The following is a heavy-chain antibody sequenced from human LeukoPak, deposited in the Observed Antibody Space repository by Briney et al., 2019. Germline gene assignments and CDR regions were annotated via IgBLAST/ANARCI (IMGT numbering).Heavy chain of an antibody. J-gene: IGHJ4*02. D-gene: IGHD2-2*01. Sequence: PGGSLRLSCAASGFTFSTHWMHWVRQAPGKGLVWVSRINTGGSSTTYADSVKGRFTISRDNAKNTVYLQMNSLRAEDTAVYYCARDRGHAYFFDYWGQGALVTVSS. V-gene: IGHV3-74*01. CDR3: ARDRGHAYFFDY. CDR1: GFTFSTHW. CDR2: INTGGSST.